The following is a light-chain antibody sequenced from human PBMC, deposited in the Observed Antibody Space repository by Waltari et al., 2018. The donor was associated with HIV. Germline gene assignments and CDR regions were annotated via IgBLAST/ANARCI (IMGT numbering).Light chain of an antibody. CDR1: SSTPDAGYH. J-gene: IGLJ1*01. Sequence: HSVLTPPPSVSGAPRPRVTISCTGSSSTPDAGYHVHWYQQLPGTAPKLLIYGNSNRPSGVPDGFSGSKSGTAASLAITGLQAEDEADYYCQSHDSSLSGYVFGTGTKVTVL. CDR3: QSHDSSLSGYV. CDR2: GNS. V-gene: IGLV1-40*01.